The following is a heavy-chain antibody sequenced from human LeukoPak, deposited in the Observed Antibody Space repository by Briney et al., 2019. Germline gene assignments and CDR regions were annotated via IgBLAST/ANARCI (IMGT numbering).Heavy chain of an antibody. Sequence: GASVKVSCKASGYTFTGYYMHWVRQAPGQGLEWMGWINPNSGGTNYAQKFQGRVTMTRDTSIGTAYMELSRLRSDDTAVYYCARGRYCSSTSCYLRNWYFDLWGRGTLVTVSS. J-gene: IGHJ2*01. D-gene: IGHD2-2*01. V-gene: IGHV1-2*02. CDR3: ARGRYCSSTSCYLRNWYFDL. CDR1: GYTFTGYY. CDR2: INPNSGGT.